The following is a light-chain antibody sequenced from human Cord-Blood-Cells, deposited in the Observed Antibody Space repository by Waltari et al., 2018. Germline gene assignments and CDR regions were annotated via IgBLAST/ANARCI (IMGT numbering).Light chain of an antibody. V-gene: IGKV3-20*01. J-gene: IGKJ1*01. CDR2: GAS. Sequence: ELVLTQSPGTLSLSPGERATLSCRASQSVSSSYLAWYEQKPGQAPRLLIYGASSRATGIPDRFSGSGSGTDFTLTISRLEPEDFAVYYCQQYGSAPTFGQGTKVESK. CDR1: QSVSSSY. CDR3: QQYGSAPT.